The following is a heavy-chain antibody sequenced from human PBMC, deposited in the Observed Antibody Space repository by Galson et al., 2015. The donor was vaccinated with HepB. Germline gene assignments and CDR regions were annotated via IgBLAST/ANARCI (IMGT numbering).Heavy chain of an antibody. CDR1: GGSFSGYY. D-gene: IGHD2-2*01. CDR2: INHSGST. Sequence: SETLSLTCAVYGGSFSGYYWSWIRQPPGKGLEWIGEINHSGSTNYNPSLKSRVTISVDTSKNQFSLKLSSVTAADTAVYYCASLRHRDIVVVPAAIPSWWGQGTLVTVSS. CDR3: ASLRHRDIVVVPAAIPSW. V-gene: IGHV4-34*01. J-gene: IGHJ4*02.